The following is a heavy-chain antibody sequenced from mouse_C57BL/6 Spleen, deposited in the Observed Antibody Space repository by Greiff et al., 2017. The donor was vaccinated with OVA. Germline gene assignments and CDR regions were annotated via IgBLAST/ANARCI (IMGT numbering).Heavy chain of an antibody. CDR2: IYPGSGST. D-gene: IGHD1-1*01. J-gene: IGHJ2*01. CDR3: ARKSYGSSGY. V-gene: IGHV1-55*01. CDR1: GYTFTSYW. Sequence: VQLQQPGAELVKPGASVKMSCKASGYTFTSYWLTWVQQRPGQGLEWIGDIYPGSGSTNYNEKFKSKATLTVDTSSSTAYMQLSSLTSEDSAVYYCARKSYGSSGYWGQGTTLTVSS.